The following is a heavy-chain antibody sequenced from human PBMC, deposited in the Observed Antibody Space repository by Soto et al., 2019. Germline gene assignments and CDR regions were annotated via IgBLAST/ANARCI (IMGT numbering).Heavy chain of an antibody. J-gene: IGHJ6*03. CDR3: ARRARVFLGQDYYYYMDV. CDR1: GYTFTSYD. Sequence: ASVKVSCKASGYTFTSYDINWVRQATGQGLEWMGWMNPNSGNTGYAQKFQGRVTMTRNTSISTAYMELSSLRSEDTAVYYCARRARVFLGQDYYYYMDVWGKGTTVTVSS. D-gene: IGHD3-3*01. CDR2: MNPNSGNT. V-gene: IGHV1-8*01.